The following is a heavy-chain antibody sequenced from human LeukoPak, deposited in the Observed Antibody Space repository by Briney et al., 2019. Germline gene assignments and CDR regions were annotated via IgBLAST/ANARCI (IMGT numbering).Heavy chain of an antibody. Sequence: GGSLRLSCAASGVTLSPYGMHWVRQAPGKGLEYVSGINDNGGRTHYGDSVKGRFSISRDNSKNTLHLQMSTLRAEDTALYYCVKDVGGSYAFDYWGQGILVTVAS. D-gene: IGHD1-26*01. J-gene: IGHJ4*02. V-gene: IGHV3-64D*09. CDR2: INDNGGRT. CDR1: GVTLSPYG. CDR3: VKDVGGSYAFDY.